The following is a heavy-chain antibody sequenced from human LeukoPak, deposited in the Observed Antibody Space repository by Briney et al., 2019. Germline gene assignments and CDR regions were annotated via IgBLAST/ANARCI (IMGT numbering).Heavy chain of an antibody. J-gene: IGHJ5*02. V-gene: IGHV3-23*01. D-gene: IGHD3-22*01. CDR3: AKGVVDYYDSSGYYPSDL. CDR1: GFTFNSYA. Sequence: GGSLRLSCAGFGFTFNSYAMTWVRQAPGKGLKWVSGISGSGGTTYYADSVKGRFTISRDNFNNKLYLQMNSMRVEDTALYFCAKGVVDYYDSSGYYPSDLWGQGTLVTVSS. CDR2: ISGSGGTT.